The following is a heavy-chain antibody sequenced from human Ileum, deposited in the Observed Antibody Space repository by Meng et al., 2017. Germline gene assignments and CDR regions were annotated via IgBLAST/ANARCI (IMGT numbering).Heavy chain of an antibody. CDR1: VGSFRCYY. D-gene: IGHD1-26*01. CDR2: IDHIGVT. J-gene: IGHJ5*02. CDR3: ARRVGATPYAYNWLDP. Sequence: AGLVSPSEPLSLSFSVYVGSFRCYYWSLIRPPPGKGLGWIGEIDHIGVTNYNPSLKNRVTISVDTSNNRFSLKLSSVKAADTALYFCARRVGATPYAYNWLDPWGQGTLVTVSS. V-gene: IGHV4-34*01.